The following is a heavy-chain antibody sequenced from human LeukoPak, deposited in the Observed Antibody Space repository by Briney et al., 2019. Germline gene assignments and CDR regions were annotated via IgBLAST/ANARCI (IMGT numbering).Heavy chain of an antibody. D-gene: IGHD4-11*01. J-gene: IGHJ6*03. V-gene: IGHV4-34*01. CDR3: ARGRTVTTALGYYYYYMDV. CDR2: INHSGST. CDR1: GESFSGYY. Sequence: SETLSLTCAVYGESFSGYYWNWIRLPPGKGLEWIGEINHSGSTNYNPSLKSRVTIPVDTSKNQFSLKLSSVTAADTAVYYCARGRTVTTALGYYYYYMDVWGKGTTVTVSS.